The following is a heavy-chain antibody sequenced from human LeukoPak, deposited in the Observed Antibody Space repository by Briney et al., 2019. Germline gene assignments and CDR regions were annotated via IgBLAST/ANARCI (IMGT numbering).Heavy chain of an antibody. CDR1: GYTLTELS. CDR3: ATGIMTTVTTYYYYYGMDV. Sequence: ASVKVSCKVSGYTLTELSMHWVRQAPGKGLEWMGGFDPEDGETIYAQKFQGRVTMTEGTSTDTAYMELSSLRSEDTAVYYCATGIMTTVTTYYYYYGMDVWGQGTTVTVSS. D-gene: IGHD4-11*01. V-gene: IGHV1-24*01. CDR2: FDPEDGET. J-gene: IGHJ6*02.